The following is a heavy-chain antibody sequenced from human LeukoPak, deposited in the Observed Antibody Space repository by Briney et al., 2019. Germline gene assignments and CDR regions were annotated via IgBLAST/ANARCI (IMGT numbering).Heavy chain of an antibody. CDR2: INHSGST. CDR3: ARAFSGSPFDY. D-gene: IGHD3-3*02. J-gene: IGHJ4*02. Sequence: KPSETLSLTCAVSGGSFSGYYWSWIRQPPGKGLEWIGEINHSGSTNYNPSLKSRVTISVDTSKNQFSLKLSSVTAADTAVYYCARAFSGSPFDYWGQGTLVTVSS. V-gene: IGHV4-34*01. CDR1: GGSFSGYY.